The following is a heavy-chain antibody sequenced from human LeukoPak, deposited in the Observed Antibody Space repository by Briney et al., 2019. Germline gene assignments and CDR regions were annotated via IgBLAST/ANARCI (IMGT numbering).Heavy chain of an antibody. CDR3: AGEGDYWHRFDY. CDR1: GGSISSYY. CDR2: IYYSGST. V-gene: IGHV4-59*01. J-gene: IGHJ4*02. D-gene: IGHD4-17*01. Sequence: SETLSLTCTVSGGSISSYYWSWIRQPPGKRLEWIGHIYYSGSTNYNPSLKSRVTISVDTSKNQFSLKLSSVTAADTAVYYCAGEGDYWHRFDYWGQGTLVTVSS.